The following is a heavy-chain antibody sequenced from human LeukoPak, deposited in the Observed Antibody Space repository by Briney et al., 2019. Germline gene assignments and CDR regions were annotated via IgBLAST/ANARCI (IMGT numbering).Heavy chain of an antibody. CDR3: ARQADDSSSSLVYFDY. J-gene: IGHJ4*02. CDR1: GGSISSHC. V-gene: IGHV4-59*08. CDR2: IYYSGTT. D-gene: IGHD6-6*01. Sequence: SETLSLTCAVSGGSISSHCWSWIRQPPGKGLEWIGSIYYSGTTKYNPSLKSRVTISADTSKNQFSLKLSSVTAADTAVYYCARQADDSSSSLVYFDYWGQGTLVTVSS.